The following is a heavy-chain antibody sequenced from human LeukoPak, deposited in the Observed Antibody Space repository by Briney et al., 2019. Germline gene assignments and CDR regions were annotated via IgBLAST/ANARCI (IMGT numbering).Heavy chain of an antibody. V-gene: IGHV3-23*01. D-gene: IGHD3-3*01. CDR1: GFTFSSYA. CDR3: ARVRRFLEWLSNFDY. Sequence: GGSLRLSCAASGFTFSSYAMSWVRQAPGKGLEWVSAISGSGGSTYYADSVKGRFTISRDNSKNTLYLQMNSLRAEDTTVYYCARVRRFLEWLSNFDYWGQGTLVTVSS. J-gene: IGHJ4*02. CDR2: ISGSGGST.